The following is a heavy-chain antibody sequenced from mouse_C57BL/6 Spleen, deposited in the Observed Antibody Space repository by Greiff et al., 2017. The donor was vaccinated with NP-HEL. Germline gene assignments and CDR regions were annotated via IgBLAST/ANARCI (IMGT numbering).Heavy chain of an antibody. CDR1: GYSFTGYY. Sequence: EVKLVESGPELVKPGASVKISCKASGYSFTGYYMNWVKQSPEKSLEWIGEINPSTGGTTYNQKFKAKATLTVDKSSSTAYMQLKSLTSEDSAVYYCARYDYEHYAMDYWGQGTSVTVSS. J-gene: IGHJ4*01. CDR2: INPSTGGT. CDR3: ARYDYEHYAMDY. D-gene: IGHD2-4*01. V-gene: IGHV1-42*01.